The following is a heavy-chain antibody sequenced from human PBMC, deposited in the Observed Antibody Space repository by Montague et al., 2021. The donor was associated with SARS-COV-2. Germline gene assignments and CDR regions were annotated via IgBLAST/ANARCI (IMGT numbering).Heavy chain of an antibody. J-gene: IGHJ3*02. CDR3: AREVRYYYDSSGPGALDI. CDR2: IYYSVST. CDR1: GGSISSYY. Sequence: SETLSLTCTVYGGSISSYYWTWFRQPPGKGLEWIWYIYYSVSTNXNPSLTSRVTISVDTSTNQFSLKLSSVTAADTAVYYCAREVRYYYDSSGPGALDIWGQGTMVTVSS. V-gene: IGHV4-59*01. D-gene: IGHD3-22*01.